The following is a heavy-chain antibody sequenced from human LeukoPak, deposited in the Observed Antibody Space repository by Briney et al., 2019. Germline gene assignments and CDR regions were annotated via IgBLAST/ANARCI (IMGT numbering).Heavy chain of an antibody. CDR3: APQTMILVL. Sequence: PGCSLRLSCVASGFTFSTHWVSWVRQAPGKGLEWVANIKEDGSKADYVDSVKGRFTIFRYNSKNSVFLQMNSLRAEDTAVYYCAPQTMILVLGGQGTLVTVSS. V-gene: IGHV3-7*01. CDR2: IKEDGSKA. D-gene: IGHD3-22*01. CDR1: GFTFSTHW. J-gene: IGHJ4*02.